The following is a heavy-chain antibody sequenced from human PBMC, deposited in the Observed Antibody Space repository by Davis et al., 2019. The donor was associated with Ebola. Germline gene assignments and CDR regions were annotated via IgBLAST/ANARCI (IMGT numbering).Heavy chain of an antibody. CDR2: IRSRSDGGTT. J-gene: IGHJ4*02. CDR3: VKGLRLLDQ. CDR1: GFTFSNVW. Sequence: PGGSLRLSCAASGFTFSNVWFTWVRQCPGKGLQWIGRIRSRSDGGTTDYAAPVKGRFTISRDDSKSALFLQMNNLRVEDTAVYYCVKGLRLLDQWGQGTPVTVSS. V-gene: IGHV3-15*01.